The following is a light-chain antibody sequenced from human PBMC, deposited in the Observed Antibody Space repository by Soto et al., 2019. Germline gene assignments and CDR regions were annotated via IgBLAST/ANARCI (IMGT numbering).Light chain of an antibody. J-gene: IGLJ2*01. CDR1: SSDVGGYNY. Sequence: QSALTQPASVSASPGQSITLSCIGTSSDVGGYNYVSWYQQFPGKAPKLIIYDVTDRPSGVSDRFSGSKSANTASLTISGLQAEDEADYYCSSYTSSSDVVFGGGTKVTVL. V-gene: IGLV2-14*01. CDR2: DVT. CDR3: SSYTSSSDVV.